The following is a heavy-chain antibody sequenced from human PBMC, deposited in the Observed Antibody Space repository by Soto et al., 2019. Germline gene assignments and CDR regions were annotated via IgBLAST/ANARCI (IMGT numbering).Heavy chain of an antibody. CDR3: AKDMRGGSSSSRYYYGLDV. Sequence: EVQLVESGGGLVQPGRSLRLSCAASGFTFDDYAMHWVRQAPGKGLEWVSGISWNSGTIVYADSVKGRFTISRDNAKKSLYLQMNRLRGEDTALYYCAKDMRGGSSSSRYYYGLDVWGQGTTVTVSS. CDR2: ISWNSGTI. J-gene: IGHJ6*02. CDR1: GFTFDDYA. D-gene: IGHD6-13*01. V-gene: IGHV3-9*01.